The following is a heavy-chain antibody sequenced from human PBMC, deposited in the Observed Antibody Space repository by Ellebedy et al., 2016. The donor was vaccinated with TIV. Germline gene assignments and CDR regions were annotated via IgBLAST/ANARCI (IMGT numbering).Heavy chain of an antibody. Sequence: GESLKISXAASGFTFSTYGIHWVRQAPGKGLEWAAVIWYDGSNKYYADSVKGRFTISRDNSKNTLYLEMNSLRAEDTAVYYCVRAPRGQYYFDYWGQGTLVTVSS. J-gene: IGHJ4*02. V-gene: IGHV3-33*08. D-gene: IGHD5-12*01. CDR3: VRAPRGQYYFDY. CDR2: IWYDGSNK. CDR1: GFTFSTYG.